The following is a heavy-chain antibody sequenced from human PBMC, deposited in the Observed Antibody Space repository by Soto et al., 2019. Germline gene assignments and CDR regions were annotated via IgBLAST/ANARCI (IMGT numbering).Heavy chain of an antibody. Sequence: GGSLRLSCAASGFTFSSYAMSWVRQAPGKGLEWVSAISGSGGSTYYADSVKGRFTISRDNSKNTLYLQMNSLRAEDTAVYYCAKDLVRYSSSWGSQRYYYYGMDVWGQGTTVTVSS. J-gene: IGHJ6*02. D-gene: IGHD6-13*01. CDR3: AKDLVRYSSSWGSQRYYYYGMDV. CDR1: GFTFSSYA. CDR2: ISGSGGST. V-gene: IGHV3-23*01.